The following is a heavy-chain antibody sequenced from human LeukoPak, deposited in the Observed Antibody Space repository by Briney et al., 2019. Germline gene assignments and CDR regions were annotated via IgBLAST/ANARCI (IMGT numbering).Heavy chain of an antibody. CDR1: DYTFTSYG. V-gene: IGHV1-18*01. CDR2: ISAYNGNT. D-gene: IGHD3-22*01. Sequence: ASVKVSCKASDYTFTSYGISWVRQAPGQGLEWMGWISAYNGNTNYAQKLQGRVTVTTDTSTSTAYMELRSLRSDDTAVYYCARSYYYDSSGYYPVDYWGQGTLVTVSS. CDR3: ARSYYYDSSGYYPVDY. J-gene: IGHJ4*02.